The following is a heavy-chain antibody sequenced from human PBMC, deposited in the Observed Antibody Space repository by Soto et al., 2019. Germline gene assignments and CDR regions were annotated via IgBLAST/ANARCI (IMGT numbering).Heavy chain of an antibody. CDR1: GFTFSSYA. CDR3: AKANRHCSGNNCYYFDY. J-gene: IGHJ4*02. CDR2: ISGSGGST. Sequence: GGSLRLSCAASGFTFSSYAMSWVHQAPGKGLEWVSAISGSGGSTYYADSVKGRFTISRDNSKNTLYLQMNSLRAEDTAVYCCAKANRHCSGNNCYYFDYWGQGTLVTVSS. V-gene: IGHV3-23*01. D-gene: IGHD2-15*01.